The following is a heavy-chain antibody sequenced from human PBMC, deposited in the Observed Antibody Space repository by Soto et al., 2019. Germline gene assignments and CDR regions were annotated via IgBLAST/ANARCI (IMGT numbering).Heavy chain of an antibody. Sequence: QVQLRGSGPGLVRPSGTLSLTCCVSGASVTDYSWTWIRQPAGRGLEWIGLIYRSGSTTYNPSLESRVTMSLDTSKTQFSLRLTSVTAAETAVYYCARVFYTDSGGYPRPIFDSWIQGTLVTVSS. V-gene: IGHV4-4*07. D-gene: IGHD3-22*01. CDR2: IYRSGST. CDR1: GASVTDYS. CDR3: ARVFYTDSGGYPRPIFDS. J-gene: IGHJ4*02.